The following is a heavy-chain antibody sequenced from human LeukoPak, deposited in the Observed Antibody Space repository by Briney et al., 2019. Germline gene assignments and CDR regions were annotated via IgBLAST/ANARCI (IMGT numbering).Heavy chain of an antibody. V-gene: IGHV4-59*08. D-gene: IGHD2-2*01. J-gene: IGHJ6*02. CDR1: GGSISSYY. CDR3: ARGPRGYCSSTSCSSLYYYYGMDV. CDR2: IYYSGST. Sequence: SETLSLTCTVSGGSISSYYWSWIRQPPGKGLEWIGYIYYSGSTNYNPSLKSRVTISVDTSKNQFSLKLSSVTAADTAVYYCARGPRGYCSSTSCSSLYYYYGMDVWGQGTTVTVS.